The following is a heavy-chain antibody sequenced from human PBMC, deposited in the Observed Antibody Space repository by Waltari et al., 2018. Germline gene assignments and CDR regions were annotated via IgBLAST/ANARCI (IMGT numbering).Heavy chain of an antibody. Sequence: EVQLVESGGGLVQPGGSLRLSCAASGFIFSNYWMSWVRQAPGKGLEWVAYIKEDGSAKYYVDSVKDRFTISRDNAKNSLCLQMNSLRAEDTAVYYCAKDNVRRWDYWGQGTLVTVSS. J-gene: IGHJ4*02. CDR2: IKEDGSAK. CDR1: GFIFSNYW. D-gene: IGHD2-15*01. V-gene: IGHV3-7*04. CDR3: AKDNVRRWDY.